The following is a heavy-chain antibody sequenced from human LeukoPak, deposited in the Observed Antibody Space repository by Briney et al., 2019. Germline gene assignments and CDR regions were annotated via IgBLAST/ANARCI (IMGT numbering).Heavy chain of an antibody. CDR2: IHSSGNT. D-gene: IGHD1-26*01. Sequence: SETLSLTCAVYGGSFSAYYWSWIRQPPGKGLEWIGYIHSSGNTNYNPSLKSRVTMSVDTSKNQFSLKLTSVTAADTAVYYCARHNTSYWYWGQGTLVTVSS. V-gene: IGHV4-59*08. CDR1: GGSFSAYY. J-gene: IGHJ4*02. CDR3: ARHNTSYWY.